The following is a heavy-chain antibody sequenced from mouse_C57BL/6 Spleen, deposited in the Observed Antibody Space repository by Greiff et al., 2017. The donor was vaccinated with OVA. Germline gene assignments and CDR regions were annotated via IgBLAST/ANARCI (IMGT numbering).Heavy chain of an antibody. J-gene: IGHJ1*03. Sequence: VQLQQSGPELVKPGASVTISCKASGYAFSSSWMNWVKQRPGKGLEWIGRIYPGDGDTNYNGKFKGKATLTADKSSSTAYMQLSSLTSEDSAVYFCARDYYGNYGWYFDVWGTGTTVTVSS. V-gene: IGHV1-82*01. CDR1: GYAFSSSW. CDR2: IYPGDGDT. CDR3: ARDYYGNYGWYFDV. D-gene: IGHD2-1*01.